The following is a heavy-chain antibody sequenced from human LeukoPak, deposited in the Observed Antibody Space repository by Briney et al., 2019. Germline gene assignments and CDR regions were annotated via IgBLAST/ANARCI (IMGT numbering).Heavy chain of an antibody. CDR1: GFTVSSNY. D-gene: IGHD3-10*01. CDR3: ARGGRFGELDDAFDI. J-gene: IGHJ3*02. V-gene: IGHV3-53*01. CDR2: TYSGGST. Sequence: GGSLRLSCAASGFTVSSNYMSWVRQAPGKGLEWVSVTYSGGSTYYADSVKGRFTISRDNSKNTLYLQMNSLRAEDTAVYYCARGGRFGELDDAFDIWGQGTMVTVSS.